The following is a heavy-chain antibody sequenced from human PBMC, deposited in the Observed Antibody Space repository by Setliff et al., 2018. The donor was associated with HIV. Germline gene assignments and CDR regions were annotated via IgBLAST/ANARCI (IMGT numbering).Heavy chain of an antibody. J-gene: IGHJ6*02. CDR3: ARKLRPGHGVDV. V-gene: IGHV3-7*01. Sequence: PGGSLRLSCAASRFDFNNYWMCWVRQAPGKGLEWVANIDQDGSEKNYVDSVKGRFTISRDNAKNSMDLQMNSLRADDTAIYYCARKLRPGHGVDVWGQGTTVTVS. CDR1: RFDFNNYW. D-gene: IGHD3-10*01. CDR2: IDQDGSEK.